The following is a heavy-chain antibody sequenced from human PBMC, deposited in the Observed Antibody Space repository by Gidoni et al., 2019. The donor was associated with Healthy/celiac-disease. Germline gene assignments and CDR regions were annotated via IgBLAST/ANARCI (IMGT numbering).Heavy chain of an antibody. CDR1: GFTFSSYS. D-gene: IGHD3-10*01. Sequence: EVPLVESGGGLVKPGGSRGLSCAASGFTFSSYSMNWVRQAPGKGLEWGSSISSSSSYRDYADSVKGRFTISRDNAKNSLYLQMNSLRAEDTAVYYCARGGSQPLTNWGQGTLVTVSS. CDR3: ARGGSQPLTN. J-gene: IGHJ4*02. V-gene: IGHV3-21*01. CDR2: ISSSSSYR.